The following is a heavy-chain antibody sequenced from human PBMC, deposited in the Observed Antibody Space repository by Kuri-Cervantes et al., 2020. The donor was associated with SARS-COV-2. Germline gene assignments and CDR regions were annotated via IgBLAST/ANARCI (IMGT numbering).Heavy chain of an antibody. CDR1: GFTFSGYA. CDR3: ARERSYYDFWSGYSDNWFDP. V-gene: IGHV3-30-3*01. D-gene: IGHD3-3*01. J-gene: IGHJ5*02. CDR2: ISYDGSNK. Sequence: GESLKISCAASGFTFSGYAMHWVRQAPGKGLEWVAVISYDGSNKYYADSVKGRFTISRDNSKNTLYLQMNSLRAEDTAVYYCARERSYYDFWSGYSDNWFDPWGQGTLVTVSS.